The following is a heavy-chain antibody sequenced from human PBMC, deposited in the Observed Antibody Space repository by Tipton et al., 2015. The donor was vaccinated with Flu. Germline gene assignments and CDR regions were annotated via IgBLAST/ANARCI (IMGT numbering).Heavy chain of an antibody. CDR2: IYYSGST. CDR1: GGSISSSSYY. CDR3: GRESPPDV. V-gene: IGHV4-39*07. J-gene: IGHJ6*02. Sequence: TLSLTCTVSGGSISSSSYYWGWIRQPPGKGLEWIGSIYYSGSTYYNPSLKSRVTISVDTSKNQFSLKLSSVTAADTAVYYCGRESPPDVWGQGTTVTVSS.